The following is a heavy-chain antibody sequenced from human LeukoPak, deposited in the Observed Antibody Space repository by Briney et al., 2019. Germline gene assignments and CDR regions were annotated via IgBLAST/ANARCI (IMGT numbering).Heavy chain of an antibody. J-gene: IGHJ4*02. V-gene: IGHV3-30*18. CDR1: GFTFSSYG. Sequence: GGSLRLSCAASGFTFSSYGMPWVRQAPGKGLEWVAVISYDGSNKYYADSVKGRFTISRDNSKNTLYLQMNSLRAEDTAVYYCAKDHYDFWSANSGGDYWGQGTLVTVSS. D-gene: IGHD3-3*01. CDR3: AKDHYDFWSANSGGDY. CDR2: ISYDGSNK.